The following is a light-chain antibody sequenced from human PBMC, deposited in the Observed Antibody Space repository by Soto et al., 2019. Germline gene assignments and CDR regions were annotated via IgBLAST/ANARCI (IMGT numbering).Light chain of an antibody. CDR3: QQYNNWPRT. CDR1: QSFSSN. CDR2: GAS. J-gene: IGKJ1*01. Sequence: EVMMSQSPATLSVSPGERATLSCRASQSFSSNLAWYQQKPGQAPRLLIYGASTRATDIPATFTGSGSGTEFTLTISSLQSEDFAVYYCQQYNNWPRTFGQGTKVDI. V-gene: IGKV3-15*01.